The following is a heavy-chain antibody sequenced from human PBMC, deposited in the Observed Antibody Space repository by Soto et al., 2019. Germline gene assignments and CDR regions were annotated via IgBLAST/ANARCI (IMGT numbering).Heavy chain of an antibody. CDR2: INHSGST. CDR3: AREWLVTPMFDP. D-gene: IGHD6-19*01. CDR1: GGSFSGYY. V-gene: IGHV4-34*01. Sequence: KPSETLSLTCAVYGGSFSGYYWSWIRQPPGKGLEWIGEINHSGSTNYNPSLKSRVTISVDTSKNQFSLKLSSVTAADTAVYYCAREWLVTPMFDPWGQGTLVTV. J-gene: IGHJ5*02.